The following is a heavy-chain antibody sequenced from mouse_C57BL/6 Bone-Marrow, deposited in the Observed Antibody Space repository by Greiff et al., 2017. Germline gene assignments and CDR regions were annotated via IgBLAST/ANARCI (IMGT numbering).Heavy chain of an antibody. Sequence: VKLQQPGAELVKPGASVKLSCKASGYTFTSYWMHWVKQRPGQGLEWIGMIHPNSGSTNYNEKFKSKATLTVDKSSSTAYMQLSSLTSEDSAVYYCARNDGYLDYFDYWGQGTTLTVSS. D-gene: IGHD2-3*01. CDR2: IHPNSGST. CDR1: GYTFTSYW. J-gene: IGHJ2*01. V-gene: IGHV1-64*01. CDR3: ARNDGYLDYFDY.